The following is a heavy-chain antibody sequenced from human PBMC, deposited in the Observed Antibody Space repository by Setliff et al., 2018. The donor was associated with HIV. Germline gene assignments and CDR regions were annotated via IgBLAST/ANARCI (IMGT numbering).Heavy chain of an antibody. CDR2: INHSGST. CDR1: GGSIKSSSDY. Sequence: PSETLSLTCTVSGGSIKSSSDYWGWIRQPPGRGLEWIGEINHSGSTNYNPSLKSRVTISVDTSKNQFSLKLSSVTAADTAVYYCARGRGDSSGYYYPWFDPWGQGTLVTVSS. J-gene: IGHJ5*02. D-gene: IGHD3-22*01. CDR3: ARGRGDSSGYYYPWFDP. V-gene: IGHV4-39*07.